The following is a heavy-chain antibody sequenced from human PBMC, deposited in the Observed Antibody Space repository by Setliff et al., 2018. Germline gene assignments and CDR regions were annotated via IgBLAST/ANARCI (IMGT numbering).Heavy chain of an antibody. CDR1: GFTFNNYW. CDR3: ARDHGAAAGVFDY. Sequence: GGSLRLSCAASGFTFNNYWMHWVRQAPGKGLEWVSYISGSSNTIYYADSVKGRFTISRDNAKNSLYLQMHSLRAEDTAVYYCARDHGAAAGVFDYWGQGTLVTVSS. CDR2: ISGSSNTI. D-gene: IGHD6-13*01. J-gene: IGHJ4*02. V-gene: IGHV3-48*01.